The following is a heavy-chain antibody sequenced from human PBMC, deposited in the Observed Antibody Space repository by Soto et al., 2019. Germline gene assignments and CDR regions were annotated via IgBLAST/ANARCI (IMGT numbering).Heavy chain of an antibody. CDR3: ARDMWSTTHYYYIMEV. D-gene: IGHD2-21*01. CDR2: IRSDGHNP. Sequence: LSCGAYGLSLGDFCIHCFLRGPGKGLVWLARIRSDGHNPTYADSVKGRFTISRDNAKNTIHLQMDSLRDEDTAVYFCARDMWSTTHYYYIMEVCGQGTTVKVPS. V-gene: IGHV3-74*01. J-gene: IGHJ6*01. CDR1: GLSLGDFC.